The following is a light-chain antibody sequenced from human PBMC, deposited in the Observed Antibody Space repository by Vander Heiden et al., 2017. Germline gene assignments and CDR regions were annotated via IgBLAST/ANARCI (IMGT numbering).Light chain of an antibody. CDR2: QDD. V-gene: IGLV3-1*01. Sequence: SYELTQPPSVSVSPGQTASITFSGHTLGDKYACWYQQKPGQSPVLVIYQDDKRPSGIPERFSGSNSGNTATLTISGTQAMDEADYYCQAWDSSTAWVFGGGTKLTVL. CDR1: TLGDKY. J-gene: IGLJ3*02. CDR3: QAWDSSTAWV.